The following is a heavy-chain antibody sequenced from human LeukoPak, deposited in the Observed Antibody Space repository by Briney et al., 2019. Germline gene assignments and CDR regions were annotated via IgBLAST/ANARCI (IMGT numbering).Heavy chain of an antibody. J-gene: IGHJ3*02. CDR1: GFTFSSYS. D-gene: IGHD3-9*01. CDR3: ARDRYYDILTGYYRALDAFDI. CDR2: ISSSSSYI. V-gene: IGHV3-21*01. Sequence: PGGSLRLSCAASGFTFSSYSMNWVRRAPGKGLEWVSSISSSSSYIYYADSVKGRFTTSRDNAKNSLYLQMNSLRAEDTAVYYCARDRYYDILTGYYRALDAFDIWGQGTMVTVSS.